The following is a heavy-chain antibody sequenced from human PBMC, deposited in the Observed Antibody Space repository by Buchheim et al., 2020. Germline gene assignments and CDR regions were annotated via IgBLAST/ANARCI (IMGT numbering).Heavy chain of an antibody. CDR3: ARLGSYGYHYYYYYMDV. J-gene: IGHJ6*03. Sequence: QVQLQSSGPVLVLPSPTLSLTCTFSGCSITSGDYYLTWIRQPPGKGLDCIGYIYNSVSTNYHPSLKSLVTISVDTSTNQFSLKRSSVTAADTAVYYCARLGSYGYHYYYYYMDVGGKETTVTVS. CDR2: IYNSVST. CDR1: GCSITSGDYY. D-gene: IGHD5-18*01. V-gene: IGHV4-30-4*01.